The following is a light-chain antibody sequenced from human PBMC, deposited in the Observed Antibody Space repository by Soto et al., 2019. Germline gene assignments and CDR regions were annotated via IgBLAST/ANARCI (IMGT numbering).Light chain of an antibody. CDR3: QQYGSSGT. Sequence: EIVLTQSPASLSLSPGARAPLSCRASQNFGSYLAWYQQKPGQAPRLLIYGASNRATGIPDRFSGSGSGTDFTLTISRLEPEDFAVYYCQQYGSSGTFGQGTKVDI. CDR1: QNFGSY. J-gene: IGKJ1*01. CDR2: GAS. V-gene: IGKV3-20*01.